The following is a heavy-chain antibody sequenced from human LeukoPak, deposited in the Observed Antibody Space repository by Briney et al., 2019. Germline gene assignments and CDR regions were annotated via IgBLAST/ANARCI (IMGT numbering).Heavy chain of an antibody. V-gene: IGHV3-21*01. CDR2: IGSSSSYI. Sequence: GGSLRLSCAASGFTFSSYSMNWVRQAPGKGLEWVSSIGSSSSYIYYADSVKGRFTISRDNAKNSLYLQMNSLRAEDTAVYYCARGDTAMVGIGDYWGQGTLVTVSS. J-gene: IGHJ4*02. CDR1: GFTFSSYS. CDR3: ARGDTAMVGIGDY. D-gene: IGHD5-18*01.